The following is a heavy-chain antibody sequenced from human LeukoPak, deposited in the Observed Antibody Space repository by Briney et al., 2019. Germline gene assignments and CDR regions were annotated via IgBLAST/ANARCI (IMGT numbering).Heavy chain of an antibody. J-gene: IGHJ3*02. V-gene: IGHV3-43*02. CDR2: VSGDGSST. CDR1: GFTFDDYA. D-gene: IGHD2-2*01. Sequence: GGSLRLSCAASGFTFDDYAMHWVRQAPGKGLDWVSLVSGDGSSTYYADSVRGRFTICRDNRRNSLYLQMNSLRTEDTAMYYCSRHQGCSSTSCAPWSAFDIWGQGTMVTVSS. CDR3: SRHQGCSSTSCAPWSAFDI.